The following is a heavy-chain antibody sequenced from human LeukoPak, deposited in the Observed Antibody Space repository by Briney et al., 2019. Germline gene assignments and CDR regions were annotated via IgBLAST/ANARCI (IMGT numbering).Heavy chain of an antibody. J-gene: IGHJ4*02. D-gene: IGHD3-22*01. CDR2: ISYDGSNK. CDR1: GFTFSSYA. CDR3: AKDENYYDSSGYYPRPY. V-gene: IGHV3-30-3*01. Sequence: QAGGSLRLSCAASGFTFSSYAMHWVRQAPGKGLEWVAVISYDGSNKYYADSVKGRFTISRDNSKNTLYLQMNSLGAEDTAVYYCAKDENYYDSSGYYPRPYWGQGTLVTVSS.